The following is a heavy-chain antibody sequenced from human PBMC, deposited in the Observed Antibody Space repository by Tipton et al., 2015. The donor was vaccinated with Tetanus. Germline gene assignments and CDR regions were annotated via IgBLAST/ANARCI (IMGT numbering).Heavy chain of an antibody. Sequence: TLSLTCTVSGGSISSGGYYWSWIRQHPGKGLEWIGDIYYSGSTYYNPSLKSRVTISVDTPKNQFSLKLNSVTAADTAVYYYARDQARGARGWNYFDFWGQGTLVTVSS. CDR1: GGSISSGGYY. V-gene: IGHV4-31*03. J-gene: IGHJ4*02. D-gene: IGHD1-26*01. CDR2: IYYSGST. CDR3: ARDQARGARGWNYFDF.